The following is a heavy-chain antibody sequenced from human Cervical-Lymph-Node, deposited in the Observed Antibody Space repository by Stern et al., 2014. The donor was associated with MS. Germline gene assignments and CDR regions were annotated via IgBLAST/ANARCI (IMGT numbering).Heavy chain of an antibody. CDR2: VLYSGNT. Sequence: QLQLQESGPRLVTPSETLSLTCTVSGGSINNNAYYWGWIRQPPGKGLEWIGSVLYSGNTYYNPSLKSRATLSVDTSKIQFSLKLMSVTAADTAVYYCAKIHRAFANQGHWGQGVLVTVSS. CDR3: AKIHRAFANQGH. CDR1: GGSINNNAYY. J-gene: IGHJ1*01. D-gene: IGHD3-16*01. V-gene: IGHV4-39*01.